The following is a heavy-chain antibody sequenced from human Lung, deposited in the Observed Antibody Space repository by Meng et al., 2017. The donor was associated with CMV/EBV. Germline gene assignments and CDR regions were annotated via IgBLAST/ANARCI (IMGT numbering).Heavy chain of an antibody. CDR3: AREGGRAGTPGSYYYGMDV. D-gene: IGHD1-1*01. Sequence: GESXKISCAASGFTFSSYSMNWVRQAPGKGLEWVSSISSSSSYIYYADSVKGRFAISRDNAKNSLYLQMNSLRAEDTAVYYCAREGGRAGTPGSYYYGMDVXRGGXTVTVSS. V-gene: IGHV3-21*01. J-gene: IGHJ6*04. CDR1: GFTFSSYS. CDR2: ISSSSSYI.